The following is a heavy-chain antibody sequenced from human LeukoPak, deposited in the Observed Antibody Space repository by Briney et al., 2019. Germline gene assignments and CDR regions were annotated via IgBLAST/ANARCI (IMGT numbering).Heavy chain of an antibody. CDR2: INHSGST. CDR1: GGSFSGNY. D-gene: IGHD5-18*01. Sequence: SETLSLTCAFYGGSFSGNYWTWIRQPPGKGLEWIGEINHSGSTKYNPSLESRVTISVDTSKNQFSLKLRSVTAADSAVYYCARVQLEYSYGLFDYWGQGTLVTVSS. V-gene: IGHV4-34*01. J-gene: IGHJ4*02. CDR3: ARVQLEYSYGLFDY.